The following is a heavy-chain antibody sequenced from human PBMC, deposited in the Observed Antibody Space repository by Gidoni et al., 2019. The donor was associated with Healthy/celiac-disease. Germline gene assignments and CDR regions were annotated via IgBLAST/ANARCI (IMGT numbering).Heavy chain of an antibody. D-gene: IGHD6-19*01. Sequence: EVQLLESGGGLVQPGGSLRLSCAASGFTFSSYAMSWVRQAPGKGLEWVSAISGSGGSTYYADSVKGRFTISRDNSKNTLYLQMNSLRAEDTAVYYCANNGGQWLVAFDYWGQGTLVTVSS. CDR3: ANNGGQWLVAFDY. CDR2: ISGSGGST. CDR1: GFTFSSYA. V-gene: IGHV3-23*01. J-gene: IGHJ4*02.